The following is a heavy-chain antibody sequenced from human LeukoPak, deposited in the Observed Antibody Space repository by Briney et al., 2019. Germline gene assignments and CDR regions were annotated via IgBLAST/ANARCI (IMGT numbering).Heavy chain of an antibody. CDR1: GGSISSSNW. Sequence: PSETLSLTCAVSGGSISSSNWWSWVRQPPGKGLEWIGEIYHSGRTNYNPSLKSRVTISVDTSKNQFSLKLSSVTAADTAVCYCARAYYGSGTLYFDYWGQGTLVTVSS. CDR2: IYHSGRT. D-gene: IGHD3-10*01. J-gene: IGHJ4*02. V-gene: IGHV4-4*02. CDR3: ARAYYGSGTLYFDY.